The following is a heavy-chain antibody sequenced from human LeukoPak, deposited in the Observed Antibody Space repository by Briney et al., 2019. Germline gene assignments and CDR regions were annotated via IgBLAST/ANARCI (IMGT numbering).Heavy chain of an antibody. J-gene: IGHJ4*02. D-gene: IGHD3-10*01. CDR2: IYSGGST. Sequence: GGSLRLSCAASGFTVSSNYMSWVRQAPGKGLEWVSVIYSGGSTYYADSVKGRFTISRDNSKNTMYLQMNSLRGEDTAVYYCVTGVTLVRGVPYYFDYWGQGTLVTVSS. CDR3: VTGVTLVRGVPYYFDY. V-gene: IGHV3-53*01. CDR1: GFTVSSNY.